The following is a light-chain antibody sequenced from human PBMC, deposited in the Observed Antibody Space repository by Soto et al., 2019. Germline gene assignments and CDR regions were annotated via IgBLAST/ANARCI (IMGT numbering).Light chain of an antibody. J-gene: IGKJ1*01. CDR3: QQHNSYPWT. CDR2: DVS. CDR1: QSISGW. V-gene: IGKV1-5*01. Sequence: DIQMTQSPSTLSASVGDRVTITCRASQSISGWLAWYQQKPGKAPKLLIYDVSSLESGVPSRFSGSGSGTEFTLAISSLQHADFSTYYCQQHNSYPWTFGQGTKVEIK.